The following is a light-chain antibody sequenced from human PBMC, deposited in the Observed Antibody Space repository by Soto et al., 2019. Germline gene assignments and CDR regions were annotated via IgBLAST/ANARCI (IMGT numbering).Light chain of an antibody. CDR1: QSVSSSY. J-gene: IGKJ2*01. CDR2: GAS. V-gene: IGKV3-20*01. CDR3: QQYNNWPPYT. Sequence: EIVLTQSPGTLSLSPGERATLSCRASQSVSSSYLAWYQQKPGQAPRLLIYGASSRATGIPDRFSGSGSGTDFTLTISRLEPEDFALYYCQQYNNWPPYTFGQGTKLEIK.